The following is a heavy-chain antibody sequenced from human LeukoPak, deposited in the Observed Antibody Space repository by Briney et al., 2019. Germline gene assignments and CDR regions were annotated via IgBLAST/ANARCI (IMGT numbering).Heavy chain of an antibody. D-gene: IGHD6-19*01. J-gene: IGHJ6*03. CDR3: AREGGWSHYYYYYMDV. CDR2: IYYSGST. Sequence: SETLSLTCTVSGYSISSGHYWGWIRQPPGKGLEWIGYIYYSGSTNYNPSLKSRVTISVDTSKNQFSLKLSSVTAADTAVYYCAREGGWSHYYYYYMDVWGKGTTVTVSS. V-gene: IGHV4-38-2*02. CDR1: GYSISSGHY.